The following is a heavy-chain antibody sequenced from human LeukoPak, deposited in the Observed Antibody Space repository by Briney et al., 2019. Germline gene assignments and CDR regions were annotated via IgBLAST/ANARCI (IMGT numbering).Heavy chain of an antibody. V-gene: IGHV4-30-2*01. Sequence: PSETLSLTCTVSGGSISSGGYYWSWIRQPPGKGLEWVGYIYHSGSTYYNPSLKSRVTISVDRSKNQFSLKLSSVTAADTAVYYCARAPFGYYYFDYWGQGTLVTVSS. D-gene: IGHD3-10*01. CDR2: IYHSGST. CDR3: ARAPFGYYYFDY. J-gene: IGHJ4*02. CDR1: GGSISSGGYY.